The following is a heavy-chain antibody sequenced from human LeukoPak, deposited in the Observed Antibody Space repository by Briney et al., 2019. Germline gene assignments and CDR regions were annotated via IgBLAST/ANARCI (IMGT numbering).Heavy chain of an antibody. D-gene: IGHD3-22*01. CDR2: IYTSGST. CDR1: GGSINSGSYY. CDR3: ARVTGYMIEDYFDY. Sequence: SETLSLTCTVSGGSINSGSYYWSWIRQPAGKGLEWIGRIYTSGSTKYNPSLKSRVTISVKTSKNQFSLKLSSVTAADTAVYYCARVTGYMIEDYFDYWGQGTLVTVSS. J-gene: IGHJ4*02. V-gene: IGHV4-61*02.